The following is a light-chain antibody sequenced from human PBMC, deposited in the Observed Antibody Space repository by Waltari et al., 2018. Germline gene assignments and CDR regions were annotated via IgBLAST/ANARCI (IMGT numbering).Light chain of an antibody. CDR2: AAS. CDR3: QQSYSTPGT. CDR1: QSISSY. J-gene: IGKJ1*01. V-gene: IGKV1-39*01. Sequence: DIQMTQSPSSLSASVGDRVTITCRASQSISSYLNWYQQKPGKAPKLRIYAASNLQSEVPSRFSGSGSGTDFTRTISSLQPEDFATYYCQQSYSTPGTFGQGTKVEIK.